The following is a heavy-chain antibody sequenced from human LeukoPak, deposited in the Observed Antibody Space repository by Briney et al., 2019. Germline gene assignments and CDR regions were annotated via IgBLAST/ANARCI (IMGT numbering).Heavy chain of an antibody. J-gene: IGHJ6*02. CDR2: TYTSGST. V-gene: IGHV3-53*01. CDR1: GFTVSNSF. Sequence: GGSLRLSCAASGFTVSNSFMIWVRQAPGKGLEWVSLTYTSGSTYYADSMRGRFTISRDNSRNIVYLQINSLRAEDTAVHYCARDNCGGSCYLNYFAMDVWGQGTTVTVSS. CDR3: ARDNCGGSCYLNYFAMDV. D-gene: IGHD2-15*01.